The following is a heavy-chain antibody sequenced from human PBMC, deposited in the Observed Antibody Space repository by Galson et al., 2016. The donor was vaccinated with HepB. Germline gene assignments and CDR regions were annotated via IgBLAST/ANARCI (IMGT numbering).Heavy chain of an antibody. D-gene: IGHD6-19*01. CDR3: ARSGIAVSLYGMDV. V-gene: IGHV3-48*02. CDR1: GMYFSLYS. J-gene: IGHJ6*02. Sequence: SLRLSCAASGMYFSLYSMNWVRQAPGKGLEWISYISGNSGTIYYADSVKGRFTISRDKAGNSLFLPMSSPRDDDTAIYYCARSGIAVSLYGMDVWGQGTSVTVS. CDR2: ISGNSGTI.